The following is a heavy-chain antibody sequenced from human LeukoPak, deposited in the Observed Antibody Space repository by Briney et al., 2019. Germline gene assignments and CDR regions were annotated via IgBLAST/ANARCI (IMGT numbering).Heavy chain of an antibody. D-gene: IGHD4-17*01. J-gene: IGHJ2*01. CDR1: GITFSSYE. CDR2: ISSSGSTI. Sequence: PGGSLRLSCAASGITFSSYEMNWVRQAPGKGLEWVSYISSSGSTIYYADSVKGRFTISRDNAKNSLYLQMNSLRAEDTAVYYCARHDYGDYDWYFDLWGRGTLVTVSS. CDR3: ARHDYGDYDWYFDL. V-gene: IGHV3-48*03.